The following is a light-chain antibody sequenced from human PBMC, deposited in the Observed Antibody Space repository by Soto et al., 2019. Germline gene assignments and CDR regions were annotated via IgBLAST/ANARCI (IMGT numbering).Light chain of an antibody. CDR3: QQYNNWPRT. J-gene: IGKJ1*01. CDR1: QSVNNN. Sequence: EIVLTQSPATLSVSPGERATLSCRASQSVNNNLAWYQQRPGLPPRLLIYGASTRASGIPARFSGSGSGTEFTLTISSLQSEDFATYYCQQYNNWPRTFGQGTKVEIK. V-gene: IGKV3D-15*01. CDR2: GAS.